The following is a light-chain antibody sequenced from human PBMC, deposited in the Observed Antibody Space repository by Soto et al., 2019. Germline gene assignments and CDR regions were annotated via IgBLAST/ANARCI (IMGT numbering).Light chain of an antibody. Sequence: EIVMTQSPATLSVSPGERATLSCRASQSVSIKLAWYQQKPGQAPRPLIYDTSTRATGIPARFSGSGSGTEFTLTISSLQSKDFAVYYCQQYNKWPPITFGQGTRLEIK. CDR2: DTS. J-gene: IGKJ5*01. V-gene: IGKV3-15*01. CDR3: QQYNKWPPIT. CDR1: QSVSIK.